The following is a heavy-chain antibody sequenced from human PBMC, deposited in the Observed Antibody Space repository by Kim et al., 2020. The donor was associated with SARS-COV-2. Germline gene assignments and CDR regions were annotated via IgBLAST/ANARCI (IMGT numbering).Heavy chain of an antibody. CDR3: ARELSSAQAPCY. Sequence: YYADSVKGRFTISRDNSKNTLYLQMNSLRAEDTAVYYCARELSSAQAPCYWGQGTLVTVSS. V-gene: IGHV3-33*01. D-gene: IGHD3-10*01. J-gene: IGHJ4*02.